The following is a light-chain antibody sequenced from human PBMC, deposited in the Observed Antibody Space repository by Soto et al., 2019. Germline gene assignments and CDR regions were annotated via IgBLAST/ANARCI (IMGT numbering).Light chain of an antibody. V-gene: IGLV1-40*01. CDR1: SSXIGAGYD. CDR3: QSYDTSLSVVV. CDR2: GKS. Sequence: QSVLTQPPSVSGAPGQRVAISCTGSSSXIGAGYDVHWYQQLPGTAPKLLIYGKSNRPSGVPDRFSGSKSGTSASLAITGLQAEDEADYYCQSYDTSLSVVVFGGGTKLTVL. J-gene: IGLJ2*01.